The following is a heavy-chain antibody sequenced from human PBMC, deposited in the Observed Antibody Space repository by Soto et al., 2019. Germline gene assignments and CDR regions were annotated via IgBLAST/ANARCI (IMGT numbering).Heavy chain of an antibody. CDR3: ARAKIAGVVVITQGGWFDT. V-gene: IGHV1-69*13. J-gene: IGHJ5*02. CDR2: IIPIFGTA. Sequence: SVKVSCKASGGTFSSYAISWVRQAPGQGLEWMGGIIPIFGTANYAQKFQGRVTITADESTSTAYMELSSLRSEDTAVYYCARAKIAGVVVITQGGWFDTCGKGTRVNVSS. CDR1: GGTFSSYA. D-gene: IGHD3-22*01.